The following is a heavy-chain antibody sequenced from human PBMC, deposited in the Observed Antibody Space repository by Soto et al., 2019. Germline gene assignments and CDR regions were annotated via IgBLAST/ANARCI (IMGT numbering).Heavy chain of an antibody. CDR3: ARTRAQGRYSYGMDV. CDR1: GYSFTSYW. J-gene: IGHJ6*02. D-gene: IGHD2-15*01. CDR2: IYPGDSDT. Sequence: GESLKICCKGSGYSFTSYWIGWVRQMPGKGLEWMGIIYPGDSDTRYSPSFQGQVTISADKSISTAYLQWSSLKASDIAMYYCARTRAQGRYSYGMDVWGQGTTVTVSS. V-gene: IGHV5-51*01.